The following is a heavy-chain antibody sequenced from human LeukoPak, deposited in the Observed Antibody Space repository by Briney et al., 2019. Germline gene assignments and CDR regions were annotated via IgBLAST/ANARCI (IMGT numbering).Heavy chain of an antibody. Sequence: PGGSLRLSCAVSGFTVTNSYMDWVRQAPGKGLEWVSLIRGSDATLYADSVKGRFTISRDDSMNTVYFQMNSLRVEHTAVYFCVRDRAGTQDWVEFDPWGQGTLVTVSS. CDR3: VRDRAGTQDWVEFDP. CDR1: GFTVTNSY. J-gene: IGHJ5*02. D-gene: IGHD3-10*01. CDR2: IRGSDAT. V-gene: IGHV3-66*03.